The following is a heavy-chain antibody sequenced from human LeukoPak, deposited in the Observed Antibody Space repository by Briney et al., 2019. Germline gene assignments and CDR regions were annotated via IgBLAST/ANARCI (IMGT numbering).Heavy chain of an antibody. CDR1: GFTFSTYV. CDR3: AKGCFGEISFDL. CDR2: ISSSGTTI. Sequence: PGGSLRLSCAASGFTFSTYVLNWVRQAPGKGLEWVSYISSSGTTISYADSVKGRFTISRDNAKNSLYLQMNSLRAEDTAVYYCAKGCFGEISFDLWGHGTLVTVSS. V-gene: IGHV3-48*03. J-gene: IGHJ3*01. D-gene: IGHD3-10*01.